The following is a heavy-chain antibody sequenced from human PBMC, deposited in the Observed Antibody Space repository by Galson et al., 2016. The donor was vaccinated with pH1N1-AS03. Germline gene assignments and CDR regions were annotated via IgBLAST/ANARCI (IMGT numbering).Heavy chain of an antibody. V-gene: IGHV3-53*01. J-gene: IGHJ1*01. D-gene: IGHD2-2*01. Sequence: SLRLSCAASGFSVSSDYMSWVRQAPGKGLEWVSMIHSAAGNTYYADSVKGRFTISRDTSNNALFLQMNSLRAEDTALYYCANGWSSIGAGDWGQGTLVTVSS. CDR3: ANGWSSIGAGD. CDR2: IHSAAGNT. CDR1: GFSVSSDY.